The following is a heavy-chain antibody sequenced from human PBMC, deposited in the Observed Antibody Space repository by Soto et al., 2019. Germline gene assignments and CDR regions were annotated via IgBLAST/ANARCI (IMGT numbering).Heavy chain of an antibody. CDR2: ISAYNGNT. CDR1: GYTFTSYG. J-gene: IGHJ4*02. Sequence: ASVKVSCKASGYTFTSYGIRWVRQAPGQGLEWMAWISAYNGNTNCAQKFQDRVTMTIDRSTGTAYMELRSLESDDTAVFYCARDSGSNTNFDYWGQGTLVTVSS. D-gene: IGHD1-26*01. V-gene: IGHV1-18*04. CDR3: ARDSGSNTNFDY.